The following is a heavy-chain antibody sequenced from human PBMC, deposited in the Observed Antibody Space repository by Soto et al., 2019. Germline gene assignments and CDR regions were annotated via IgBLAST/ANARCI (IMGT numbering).Heavy chain of an antibody. CDR2: ISAYNGNT. CDR1: GCTFTSYG. V-gene: IGHV1-18*01. J-gene: IGHJ5*02. Sequence: GASVKVSCKASGCTFTSYGISWVRQSPGQGLEWMGWISAYNGNTNNAQKFQGRVAVTTDTSTSTAYMELMNLRSDDTAVYYCASSFVYRSTDSCFDLWCQG. CDR3: ASSFVYRSTDSCFDL. D-gene: IGHD6-13*01.